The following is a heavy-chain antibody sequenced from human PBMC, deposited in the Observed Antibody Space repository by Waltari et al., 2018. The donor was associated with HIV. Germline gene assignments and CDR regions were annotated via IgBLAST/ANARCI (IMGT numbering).Heavy chain of an antibody. CDR3: GAFLWREDCRDGFDV. J-gene: IGHJ3*01. Sequence: ESGGGRAKPGGTLKLSCSGSGFTFKTYSLGGIRQPPGGGLELSSSVSGESAFIDCADFVKGRFTVSRDNVRNSVFLQRKDVRVEDTAKYVCGAFLWREDCRDGFDVWGQGTMVTVSS. CDR1: GFTFKTYS. V-gene: IGHV3-21*06. D-gene: IGHD1-26*01. CDR2: VSGESAFI.